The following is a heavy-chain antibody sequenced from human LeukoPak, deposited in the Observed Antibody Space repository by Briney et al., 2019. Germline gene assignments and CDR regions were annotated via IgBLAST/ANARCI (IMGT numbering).Heavy chain of an antibody. Sequence: GGSLRLSCAASGFTFSSYSMSWVRQAPGKGLEWVSSISSSSSYIYYADSVKGRFTISRDNAKNSLYLQMNSLRAEDTAVYYCARDSGSSSIAVADLDYWGQGTLVTVSS. CDR2: ISSSSSYI. V-gene: IGHV3-21*01. D-gene: IGHD6-19*01. CDR1: GFTFSSYS. J-gene: IGHJ4*02. CDR3: ARDSGSSSIAVADLDY.